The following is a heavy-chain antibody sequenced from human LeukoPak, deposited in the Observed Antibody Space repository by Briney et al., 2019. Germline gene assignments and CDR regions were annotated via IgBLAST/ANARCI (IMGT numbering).Heavy chain of an antibody. J-gene: IGHJ6*04. Sequence: SVKVSCKASGGTFSSYAISWVRQAPGQGLEWMGGIIPIFGTANYAQKLQGRVTITADESTSTAYMELSSLRSEDTGVYYCARDRSHTAMGLYGMDVWGKGTTVTVSS. CDR1: GGTFSSYA. V-gene: IGHV1-69*01. D-gene: IGHD5-18*01. CDR2: IIPIFGTA. CDR3: ARDRSHTAMGLYGMDV.